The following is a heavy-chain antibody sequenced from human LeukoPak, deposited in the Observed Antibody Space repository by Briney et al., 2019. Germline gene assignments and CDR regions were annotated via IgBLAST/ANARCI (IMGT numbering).Heavy chain of an antibody. D-gene: IGHD3-16*01. J-gene: IGHJ3*01. CDR1: GGSISGTYY. CDR3: ARRWVYDKRAFDA. V-gene: IGHV4-59*08. CDR2: IYYTGTT. Sequence: SETLSLTCTVSGGSISGTYYWSCIRQPPGQGLVWIGYIYYTGTTDSNPSLKSRVTISLDTSKNQFSLNLSSVTAADTAVYYCARRWVYDKRAFDAWGQGTMVTVSS.